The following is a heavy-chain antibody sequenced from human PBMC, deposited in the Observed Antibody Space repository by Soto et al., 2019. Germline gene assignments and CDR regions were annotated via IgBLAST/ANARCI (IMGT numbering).Heavy chain of an antibody. D-gene: IGHD5-18*01. CDR1: GFTVSSNY. V-gene: IGHV3-53*01. CDR2: IYSGGST. Sequence: PVGSLRLSCAASGFTVSSNYMSWVRQAPGKGLEWVSVIYSGGSTYYADSVKGRFTISRDNSKNTLYLQMNSLRAEDTAVYYCAREREYSYGQYYFDYWGQGTLVTDSS. J-gene: IGHJ4*02. CDR3: AREREYSYGQYYFDY.